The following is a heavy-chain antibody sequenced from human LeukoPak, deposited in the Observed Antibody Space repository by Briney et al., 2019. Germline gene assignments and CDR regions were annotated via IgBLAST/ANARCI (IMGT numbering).Heavy chain of an antibody. J-gene: IGHJ4*02. Sequence: ASVKVSCKASGYTFTSYYMHWVRQAPGQGLEWMGIINPSGGSTSYAQKFQGRVTMTRDTSTSTAYMELSSLRSEDTAVYYCVETTVTNSFDYWGQGTLVTVSS. CDR2: INPSGGST. V-gene: IGHV1-46*01. D-gene: IGHD4-17*01. CDR1: GYTFTSYY. CDR3: VETTVTNSFDY.